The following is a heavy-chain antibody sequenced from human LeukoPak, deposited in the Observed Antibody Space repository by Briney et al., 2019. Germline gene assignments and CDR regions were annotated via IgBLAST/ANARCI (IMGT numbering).Heavy chain of an antibody. CDR1: GFTFSDYY. Sequence: PGGSLRLSCAASGFTFSDYYMSWIRQAPGKGLEWVSYISSSGSTIYYADSVKGRFTISRDNAKNSLYLQMNILRAEDTAVYYCASPLNGEYSSSSPFDYWGQGTLVTVSS. CDR2: ISSSGSTI. CDR3: ASPLNGEYSSSSPFDY. J-gene: IGHJ4*02. V-gene: IGHV3-11*04. D-gene: IGHD6-6*01.